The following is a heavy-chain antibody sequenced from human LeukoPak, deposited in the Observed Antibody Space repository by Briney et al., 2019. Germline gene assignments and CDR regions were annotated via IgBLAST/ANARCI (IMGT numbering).Heavy chain of an antibody. J-gene: IGHJ3*02. V-gene: IGHV1-18*01. CDR1: GYTFTSYG. CDR3: ATSEISGSRAFDI. D-gene: IGHD1-26*01. Sequence: SVKVSCKASGYTFTSYGISWVRQAPGQGLEWMGWISAYNGNTNYAQKLQGRVTMTEDTSTDTAYMELSSLRSEDTAVYYCATSEISGSRAFDIWGQGTMVTVSS. CDR2: ISAYNGNT.